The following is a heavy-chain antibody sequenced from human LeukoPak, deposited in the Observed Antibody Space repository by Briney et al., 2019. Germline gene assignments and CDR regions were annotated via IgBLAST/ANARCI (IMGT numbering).Heavy chain of an antibody. CDR1: GDSIRSGTYY. CDR2: IYYSGST. CDR3: ARADGYVWGSYRI. Sequence: PSETLSLTCKVSGDSIRSGTYYWGWIRQPPGKGLEWIGSIYYSGSTYYNPSLKSRVTMSVDKSKNQFSLRLGSVTAADTAVYYCARADGYVWGSYRIWGQGTLVTVSS. J-gene: IGHJ4*02. V-gene: IGHV4-39*07. D-gene: IGHD3-16*02.